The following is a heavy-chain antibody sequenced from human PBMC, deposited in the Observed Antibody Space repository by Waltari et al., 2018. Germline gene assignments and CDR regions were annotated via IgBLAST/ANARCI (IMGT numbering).Heavy chain of an antibody. CDR1: GDSVSSRYL. CDR3: ARDRGRGLYLDT. V-gene: IGHV4-4*02. D-gene: IGHD2-15*01. CDR2: VHRTTGRT. J-gene: IGHJ5*02. Sequence: QLRESGPGLVKPSGPLSLSCAFSGDSVSSRYLWNWVRKSPHKGLEWIGQVHRTTGRTHYNPSFASRVTVSLDTSNNEFSLKVTSATAADTAVYYCARDRGRGLYLDTWGPGTLVTVSP.